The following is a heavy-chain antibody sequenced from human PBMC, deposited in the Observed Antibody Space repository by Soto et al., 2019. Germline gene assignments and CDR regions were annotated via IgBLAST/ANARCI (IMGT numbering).Heavy chain of an antibody. V-gene: IGHV1-18*04. CDR3: ARTKEGSGRFRPTQGAWFDP. CDR1: GYTFTSYG. J-gene: IGHJ5*02. D-gene: IGHD3-10*01. Sequence: GASVKVSCKASGYTFTSYGISWVRQAPGQGLEWMGWISAYNGNTNYAQKLQGRVTMTTDTSTSTAYMELRSLRSDDTAVYYCARTKEGSGRFRPTQGAWFDPWGQGTLVTVSS. CDR2: ISAYNGNT.